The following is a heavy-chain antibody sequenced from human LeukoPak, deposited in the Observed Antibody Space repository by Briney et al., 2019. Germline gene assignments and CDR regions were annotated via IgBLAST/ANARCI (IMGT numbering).Heavy chain of an antibody. Sequence: ASVKVSCKASGYTFTSYGISWVRQAPGQGLEWMGWINPNSGGTNYAQKFQGWVTMTRDTSISTAYMELSRLRSDDTAVYYCARDRRPGIAAAGTFDYWGQGTLVTVSS. J-gene: IGHJ4*02. D-gene: IGHD6-13*01. CDR1: GYTFTSYG. V-gene: IGHV1-2*04. CDR2: INPNSGGT. CDR3: ARDRRPGIAAAGTFDY.